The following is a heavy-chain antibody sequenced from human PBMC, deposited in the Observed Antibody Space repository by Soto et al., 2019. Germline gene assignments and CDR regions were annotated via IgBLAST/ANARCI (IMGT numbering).Heavy chain of an antibody. Sequence: ASVKVSCKASGYTFTSYGISWVRQAPGQGLEWMGWISAYNGNTSYAQKFRGRVTVTRDTSTTTVYMELTRLRSEDTAVYYCALSTIGMTRVYASWGHGTLVTVSS. D-gene: IGHD1-1*01. CDR2: ISAYNGNT. CDR1: GYTFTSYG. V-gene: IGHV1-18*01. CDR3: ALSTIGMTRVYAS. J-gene: IGHJ5*01.